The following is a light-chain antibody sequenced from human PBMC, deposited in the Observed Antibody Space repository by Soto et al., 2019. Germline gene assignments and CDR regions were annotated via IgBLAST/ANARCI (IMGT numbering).Light chain of an antibody. J-gene: IGKJ4*01. V-gene: IGKV1-39*01. CDR1: QTISSW. Sequence: DIQMTQSPSTLSGSVGDRVTITCRASQTISSWLAWYQQKPGKPPKVLIYAASSLQSGVPSRFSGSGSGTDFTLTISSLQPEDSATYYCQQTYSRFLSFGGGTKVDIK. CDR2: AAS. CDR3: QQTYSRFLS.